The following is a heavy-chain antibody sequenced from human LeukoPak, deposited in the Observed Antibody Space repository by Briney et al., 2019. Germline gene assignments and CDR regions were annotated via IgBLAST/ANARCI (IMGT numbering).Heavy chain of an antibody. D-gene: IGHD4-23*01. CDR2: IKVDGSEK. Sequence: PGGSLRLSCAASGFIFSNYWMSWVRQAPGKGLEWVANIKVDGSEKNYVDSVKGRFTISRDNANKLLYLQMNSLRAEDTAVYYCARAVVTPESGGGYFDYWGQGTLVTVSS. CDR3: ARAVVTPESGGGYFDY. J-gene: IGHJ4*02. V-gene: IGHV3-7*04. CDR1: GFIFSNYW.